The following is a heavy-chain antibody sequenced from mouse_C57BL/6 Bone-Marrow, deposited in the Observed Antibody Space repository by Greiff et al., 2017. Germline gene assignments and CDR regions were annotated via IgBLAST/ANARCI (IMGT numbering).Heavy chain of an antibody. J-gene: IGHJ4*01. CDR1: GFTFSSYA. D-gene: IGHD1-1*01. V-gene: IGHV5-4*03. Sequence: EVKLVESGGGLVKPGGSLKLSCAASGFTFSSYAMSWVRQTPEKRLEWVATISAGGSYTYYPDNVQGRFTISRDKAKNNLYLQMSHLMSEDTAMYYCARITTGVATGAMDYWGQGTSVTVSS. CDR3: ARITTGVATGAMDY. CDR2: ISAGGSYT.